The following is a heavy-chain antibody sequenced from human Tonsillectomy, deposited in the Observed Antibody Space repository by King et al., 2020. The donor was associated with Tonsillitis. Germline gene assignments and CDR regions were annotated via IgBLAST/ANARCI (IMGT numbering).Heavy chain of an antibody. CDR1: GYTFTGYY. Sequence: QLVQSGAEVKKPGASVKVSCKASGYTFTGYYMHWVRQAPGQGLEWMGWINPNSGGTNYAQKFQGRVTMTRDTSLSPAYMELSRLRSDDTAVYYCARVPGGFGELYWFDPWGQGTLVTVSS. CDR3: ARVPGGFGELYWFDP. CDR2: INPNSGGT. D-gene: IGHD3-10*01. V-gene: IGHV1-2*02. J-gene: IGHJ5*02.